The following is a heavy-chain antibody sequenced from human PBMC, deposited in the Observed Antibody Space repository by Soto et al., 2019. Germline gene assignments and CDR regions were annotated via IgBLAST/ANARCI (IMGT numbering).Heavy chain of an antibody. Sequence: GGSLRLSCAASGFTFSSYAMHWVRQAPGKGLEWVAVISYDGSNKYYADSVKGRFTISRDNSKNTLYLQMNSLRAEDTAVYYCARVIAAAGSLPWGWFDPWGQGTLVTVSS. V-gene: IGHV3-30-3*01. CDR1: GFTFSSYA. D-gene: IGHD6-13*01. J-gene: IGHJ5*02. CDR2: ISYDGSNK. CDR3: ARVIAAAGSLPWGWFDP.